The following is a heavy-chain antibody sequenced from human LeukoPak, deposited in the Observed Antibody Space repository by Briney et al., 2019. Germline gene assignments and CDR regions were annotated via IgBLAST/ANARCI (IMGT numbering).Heavy chain of an antibody. Sequence: GGSLRLSCAASGFTFSSYAMSWVRQVPGKGLKWVSALSSSGGDTFYADSVKGRFTISRDTSKNTLYLQMNSLRAEDTAIYYCAKAGTGTNMLFDYWGQGTLVTVSS. D-gene: IGHD1-1*01. J-gene: IGHJ4*02. CDR2: LSSSGGDT. CDR1: GFTFSSYA. V-gene: IGHV3-23*01. CDR3: AKAGTGTNMLFDY.